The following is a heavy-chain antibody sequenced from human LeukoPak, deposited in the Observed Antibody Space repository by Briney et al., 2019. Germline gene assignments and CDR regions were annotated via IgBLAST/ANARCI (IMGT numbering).Heavy chain of an antibody. Sequence: SETLSLTCAVSGYSISSGYYWGWIRQPPGKGLEWIGSIYHSGSTYYNPSLKSRVTISVDTSKNQFSLKLSSVTAADTAVYYCARLRLRYLDWLSMSHDYWGQGTLVTVSS. D-gene: IGHD3-9*01. V-gene: IGHV4-38-2*01. J-gene: IGHJ4*02. CDR3: ARLRLRYLDWLSMSHDY. CDR2: IYHSGST. CDR1: GYSISSGYY.